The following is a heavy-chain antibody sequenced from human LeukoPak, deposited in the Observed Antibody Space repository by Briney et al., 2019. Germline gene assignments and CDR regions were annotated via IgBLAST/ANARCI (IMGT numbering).Heavy chain of an antibody. Sequence: GGSLRLSCAASGFTFSSYAMSWVRQAPGKGLEWVSAISGSGGSTYYADSVKGRVTISRDNSKNTLYLQMNSLRAEDTAVYYWAKNGYSSSWYPDYWGQGTLVTVSS. CDR2: ISGSGGST. CDR3: AKNGYSSSWYPDY. D-gene: IGHD6-13*01. J-gene: IGHJ4*02. CDR1: GFTFSSYA. V-gene: IGHV3-23*01.